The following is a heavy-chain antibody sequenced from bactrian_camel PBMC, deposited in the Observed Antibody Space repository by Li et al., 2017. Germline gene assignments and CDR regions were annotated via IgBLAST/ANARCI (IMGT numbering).Heavy chain of an antibody. Sequence: HVQLVESGGGSVQAGGSLRLSCAASGYTYNRNCMAWFRQAPGKEREGVARIATGSGNTYYADSVKGRFTISQDNAKNTVYLQMNSLKPEDTAMYYCAARGPYCYTKLSVRDFTYWGPGTQVTVS. D-gene: IGHD2*01. V-gene: IGHV3S1*01. CDR1: GYTYNRNC. J-gene: IGHJ6*01. CDR3: AARGPYCYTKLSVRDFTY. CDR2: IATGSGNT.